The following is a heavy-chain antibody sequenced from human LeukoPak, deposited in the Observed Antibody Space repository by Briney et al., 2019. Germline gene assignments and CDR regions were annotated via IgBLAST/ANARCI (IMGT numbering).Heavy chain of an antibody. J-gene: IGHJ4*02. D-gene: IGHD3-3*01. V-gene: IGHV3-53*01. CDR3: ARGAYDFWSGRPTDY. CDR2: IYSGGST. CDR1: GFTVSSNY. Sequence: GGSLRLSCAASGFTVSSNYMSWVRQAPGKGLEWVSVIYSGGSTYYADSVKGRFTISRDNSKNTLYLQMNSLRAEDTAVYYCARGAYDFWSGRPTDYWGRGTLVTVSS.